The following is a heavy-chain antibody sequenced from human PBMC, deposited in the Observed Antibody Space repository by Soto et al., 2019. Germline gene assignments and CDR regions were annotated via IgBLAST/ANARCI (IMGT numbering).Heavy chain of an antibody. CDR1: GLTFSRYA. CDR2: ISYDGSNK. CDR3: ARASNSGYGPFDY. V-gene: IGHV3-30-3*01. J-gene: IGHJ4*02. D-gene: IGHD5-12*01. Sequence: GGSLRLSCAASGLTFSRYAMHWVRQAPGKGLEWVAVISYDGSNKYYADSVKGRFTISRDNSKNTLYLQMNSLRAEDTAVYYCARASNSGYGPFDYWGQGTLVTVSS.